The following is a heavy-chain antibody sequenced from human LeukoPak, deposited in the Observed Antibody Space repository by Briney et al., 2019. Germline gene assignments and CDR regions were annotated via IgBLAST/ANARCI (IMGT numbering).Heavy chain of an antibody. CDR1: GFRFSSYT. D-gene: IGHD2-2*01. V-gene: IGHV3-23*01. J-gene: IGHJ4*02. Sequence: QPGGSLRLSCAASGFRFSSYTLSWVRQAPGKGPEWVSGISGSGDNTYYADSVKGRFTISRDNAKNSLYLQMNSLRAEDTAVYYCARAVVPWSYWGQGTLVTVSS. CDR3: ARAVVPWSY. CDR2: ISGSGDNT.